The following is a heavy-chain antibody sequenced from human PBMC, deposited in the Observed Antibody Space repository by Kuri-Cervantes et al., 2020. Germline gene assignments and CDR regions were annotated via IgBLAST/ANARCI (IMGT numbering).Heavy chain of an antibody. J-gene: IGHJ4*02. Sequence: GESLKISCSGSGFTFSDYAIHWVRQAPGKGLEWVAVISFDGSNKYYADSVKGRFTISRDNSKNMVYVQMNSLRVEDTAVYYCASYSGYGHFDYWGQGTLVTVSS. CDR1: GFTFSDYA. CDR3: ASYSGYGHFDY. CDR2: ISFDGSNK. D-gene: IGHD6-13*01. V-gene: IGHV3-30*01.